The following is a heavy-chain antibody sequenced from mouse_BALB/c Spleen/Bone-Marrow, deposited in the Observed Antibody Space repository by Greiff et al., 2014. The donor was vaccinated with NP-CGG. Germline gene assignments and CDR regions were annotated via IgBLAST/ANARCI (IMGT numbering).Heavy chain of an antibody. Sequence: VKLMESGPGLVAPSQSLSITCTVSGFSLTSYGVHWVRQPPGKGLEWLGVIWAGGSTNYNSALMSRLSISKDNSKSQVFLKMNSLQTDDTAMNYCARVPLFRYGSSYGMDYWGQGTSVTVSS. J-gene: IGHJ4*01. D-gene: IGHD1-1*01. CDR3: ARVPLFRYGSSYGMDY. V-gene: IGHV2-9*02. CDR1: GFSLTSYG. CDR2: IWAGGST.